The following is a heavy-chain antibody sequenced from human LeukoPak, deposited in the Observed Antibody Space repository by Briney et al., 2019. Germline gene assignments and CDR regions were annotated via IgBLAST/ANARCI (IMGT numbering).Heavy chain of an antibody. CDR1: GFTFSSYA. CDR2: ICGSGAGT. V-gene: IGHV3-23*01. D-gene: IGHD2-8*01. Sequence: GGSLRLSCAVSGFTFSSYAMNWVRQAPGKGLEWVSGICGSGAGTYYADSVKGRFTISRDNSKNTLYLQMNSVRAEDTAVYYCAKMVREFYTISYYFDYWGQGTLVTVSS. CDR3: AKMVREFYTISYYFDY. J-gene: IGHJ4*02.